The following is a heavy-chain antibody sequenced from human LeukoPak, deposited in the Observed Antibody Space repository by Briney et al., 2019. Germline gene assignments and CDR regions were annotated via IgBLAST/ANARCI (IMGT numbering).Heavy chain of an antibody. J-gene: IGHJ6*02. CDR3: ARVDWSYYYYYYGMDV. D-gene: IGHD1-1*01. Sequence: PSETLSLTCAVYGGSFSGYYWSWIRQPPGKGLEWIGEINHSGSTNYNPSLKSRVTISVDTSKNQFSLKLSSVTAADTAVYYCARVDWSYYYYYYGMDVWGQGTTVTVSS. CDR2: INHSGST. V-gene: IGHV4-34*01. CDR1: GGSFSGYY.